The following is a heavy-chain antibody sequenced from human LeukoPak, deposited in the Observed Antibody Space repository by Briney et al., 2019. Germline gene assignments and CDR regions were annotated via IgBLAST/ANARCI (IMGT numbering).Heavy chain of an antibody. CDR3: ARDLYDFWSGSPRYYFDY. CDR2: IYYSGST. V-gene: IGHV4-59*01. J-gene: IGHJ4*02. Sequence: SETLSLTCTVSGGSISSYYWSWIRQPPGKGLEWIGYIYYSGSTNYNPSLKSRVTISVDTSKNQFSLKLSSVTAADTAVYCCARDLYDFWSGSPRYYFDYWGQGTLVTVSS. D-gene: IGHD3-3*01. CDR1: GGSISSYY.